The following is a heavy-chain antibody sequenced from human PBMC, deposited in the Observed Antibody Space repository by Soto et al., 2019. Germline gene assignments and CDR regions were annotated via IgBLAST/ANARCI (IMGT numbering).Heavy chain of an antibody. CDR1: GFTFSSYG. D-gene: IGHD2-2*01. CDR2: ISGSGGST. V-gene: IGHV3-23*01. CDR3: AKGGCSSTSCSTTYYFGY. Sequence: PGGSLRLSCAASGFTFSSYGMSWVRQAPGKGLEWVSAISGSGGSTYYADSVKGRFTISRDNSKNTLYLQMDSLRAADTAVYYCAKGGCSSTSCSTTYYFGYRGQGTLVTVSS. J-gene: IGHJ4*02.